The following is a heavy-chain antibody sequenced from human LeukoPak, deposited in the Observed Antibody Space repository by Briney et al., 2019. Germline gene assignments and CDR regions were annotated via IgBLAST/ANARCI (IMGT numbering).Heavy chain of an antibody. V-gene: IGHV3-30*02. CDR3: AKEEGNTLGDY. J-gene: IGHJ4*02. D-gene: IGHD7-27*01. Sequence: VGSLRLSCTTSGFTFSSYGMHWVRQAPGKGLEWVAFMRYDGNNKYYADSVKGRFTISRDNSKNTLYLQMNSLRSEDTAMYYCAKEEGNTLGDYWGQGTMVTVSS. CDR1: GFTFSSYG. CDR2: MRYDGNNK.